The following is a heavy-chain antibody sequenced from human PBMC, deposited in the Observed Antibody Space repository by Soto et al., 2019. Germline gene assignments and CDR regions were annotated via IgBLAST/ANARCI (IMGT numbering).Heavy chain of an antibody. J-gene: IGHJ3*02. CDR2: IIPIFGTA. CDR1: GGTFSSYA. D-gene: IGHD3-22*01. CDR3: ARTIDYYDSSGYSDDAFDI. Sequence: QVQLVQSGAEVKKPGSSVKVSCKASGGTFSSYAISWVRQAPGQGLEWMGGIIPIFGTANYAQKFQGRVTIIADESTSTAYMELSSLRSEDTAVYYCARTIDYYDSSGYSDDAFDIWGQGTMVTVSS. V-gene: IGHV1-69*12.